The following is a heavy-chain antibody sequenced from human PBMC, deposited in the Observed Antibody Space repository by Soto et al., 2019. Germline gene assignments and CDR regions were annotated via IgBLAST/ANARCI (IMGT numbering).Heavy chain of an antibody. V-gene: IGHV4-31*03. D-gene: IGHD5-18*01. J-gene: IGHJ6*02. CDR2: IYYSGNT. CDR1: GGSIRSGGYY. CDR3: ARDRLMATAGTARHYFGLDV. Sequence: TLSLTCTVSGGSIRSGGYYWSWVRQNPRRGLEWIGNIYYSGNTYYNPSLKSRLTISVDTSKNQFSLNLSSVTAADTAVYYCARDRLMATAGTARHYFGLDVWGQGTTVTVSS.